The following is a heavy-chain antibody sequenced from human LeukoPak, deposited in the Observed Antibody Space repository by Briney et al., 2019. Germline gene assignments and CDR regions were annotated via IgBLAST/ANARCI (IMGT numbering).Heavy chain of an antibody. Sequence: GATVKVSCKASGYTFTSYYMHWVRQAPGQGLEWMGIINPSGGSTSYAQKFQGRVTMTRDMSTSTVYMELSSLRSEDTAVYYCARAGRDGYTPLDYWGQGTLVTVSS. CDR2: INPSGGST. CDR1: GYTFTSYY. CDR3: ARAGRDGYTPLDY. J-gene: IGHJ4*02. V-gene: IGHV1-46*01. D-gene: IGHD5-24*01.